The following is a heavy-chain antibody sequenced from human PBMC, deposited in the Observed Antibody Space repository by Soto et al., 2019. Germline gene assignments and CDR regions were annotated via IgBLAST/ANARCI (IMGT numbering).Heavy chain of an antibody. CDR2: ISYRGCT. J-gene: IGHJ6*02. D-gene: IGHD3-10*01. CDR1: GGSINTYY. CDR3: ARGTRATQYYSYFFGMDV. V-gene: IGHV4-59*13. Sequence: PSETLSLTCTVSGGSINTYYWSWVRHPPGKGLEWIGYISYRGCTSYNPSLNRRLTISLNTSKNQFSLKLNSVTAADTAVYYCARGTRATQYYSYFFGMDVWGQGTTVTSP.